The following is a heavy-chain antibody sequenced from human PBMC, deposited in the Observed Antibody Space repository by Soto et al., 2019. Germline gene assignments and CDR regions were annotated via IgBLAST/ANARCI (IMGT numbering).Heavy chain of an antibody. CDR3: ARSTYYYDSSGYGFYYFDY. J-gene: IGHJ4*02. D-gene: IGHD3-22*01. V-gene: IGHV2-70*11. Sequence: PTLVNPTQTLTLTCTFSGFSLSTSGMCVSWIRQPPGKALEWLARIDWDDDKYYSTSLKTRLTISKDTSKNQVVLTMTNMDPVDTATYYCARSTYYYDSSGYGFYYFDYWGQGTLVTVSS. CDR1: GFSLSTSGMC. CDR2: IDWDDDK.